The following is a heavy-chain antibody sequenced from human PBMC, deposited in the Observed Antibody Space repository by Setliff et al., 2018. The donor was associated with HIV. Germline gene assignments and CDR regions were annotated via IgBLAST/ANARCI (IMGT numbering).Heavy chain of an antibody. J-gene: IGHJ3*02. CDR3: VRSGFLGAFDI. Sequence: PSETLSLTCTVSGGSISSTNHYWGWIRQPPGKGLEWIGSVYLNGETFNNPSLRSRVTISVDTSKNQFSLKLTSVSAADTAVYYGVRSGFLGAFDIWGLGTTVTVSS. CDR1: GGSISSTNHY. D-gene: IGHD1-26*01. V-gene: IGHV4-39*01. CDR2: VYLNGET.